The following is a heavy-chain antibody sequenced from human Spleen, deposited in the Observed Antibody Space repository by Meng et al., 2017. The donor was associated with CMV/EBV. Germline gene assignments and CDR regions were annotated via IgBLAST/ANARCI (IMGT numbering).Heavy chain of an antibody. Sequence: SETLSLTCAVYGGSFSGYYWSWIRQPPGKGLEWIGEINHSGSTNYNPSLKSRVTISVDTSKNQFSLKLSSVTAADTAVYYCARARFDYWGQGTLVTVSS. CDR2: INHSGST. CDR3: ARARFDY. V-gene: IGHV4-34*01. CDR1: GGSFSGYY. J-gene: IGHJ4*02.